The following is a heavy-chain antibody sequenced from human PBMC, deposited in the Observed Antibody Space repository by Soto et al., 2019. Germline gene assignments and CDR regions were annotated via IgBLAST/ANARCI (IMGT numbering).Heavy chain of an antibody. J-gene: IGHJ4*02. CDR1: GFSLATSGEG. CDR3: ARRPNSIVAGRFFDY. CDR2: GYWDDEK. Sequence: QITLKESGPTLVKPTQTLTLTCTFSGFSLATSGEGVGWIRKPPGKALEWLALGYWDDEKYYRPSLNSRLTITKDTSKNQVVLTMTDMDPVDTATYYCARRPNSIVAGRFFDYWGQGTLVTVSS. D-gene: IGHD1-26*01. V-gene: IGHV2-5*02.